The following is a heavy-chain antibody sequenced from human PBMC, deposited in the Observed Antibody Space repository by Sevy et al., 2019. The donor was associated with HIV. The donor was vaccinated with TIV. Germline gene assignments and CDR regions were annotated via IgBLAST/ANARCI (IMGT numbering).Heavy chain of an antibody. CDR1: GFTIGDYT. V-gene: IGHV3-9*01. J-gene: IGHJ4*02. CDR3: ARGTTWSGIEDY. CDR2: ISWNGGTV. D-gene: IGHD1-26*01. Sequence: GGSLRLSCVASGFTIGDYTMHWVRQAPGKGLEWVSGISWNGGTVAYADSVKGRFTVSRDDAKNSLSLQMNSLREADTAVYYCARGTTWSGIEDYWGPGTLVTVSS.